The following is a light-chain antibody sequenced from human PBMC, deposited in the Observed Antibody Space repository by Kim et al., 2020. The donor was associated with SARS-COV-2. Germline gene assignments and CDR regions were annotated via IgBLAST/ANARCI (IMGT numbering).Light chain of an antibody. CDR2: EDY. CDR3: QSYDSSTWV. V-gene: IGLV6-57*03. Sequence: GKTVTIPCTRTSDTNATNYVQWYQQRPGRAPTTVIYEDYQRPSGVPDRFSASIDISSNSASLTISGLKTEDEADYYCQSYDSSTWVFGGGTQLTVL. J-gene: IGLJ3*02. CDR1: SDTNATNY.